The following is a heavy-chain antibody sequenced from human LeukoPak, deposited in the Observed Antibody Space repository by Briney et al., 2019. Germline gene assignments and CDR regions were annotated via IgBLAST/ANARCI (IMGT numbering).Heavy chain of an antibody. Sequence: GASVTVSYKASGYTFTSYGISWVRQAPGQGLEWMGWISAYNGNTKYAQKLQGRVTMTTDTSTSTAYMELRSLRSDDTAVYYCARDRLWLPCDYWGQGTLVTVSS. CDR1: GYTFTSYG. CDR3: ARDRLWLPCDY. CDR2: ISAYNGNT. D-gene: IGHD5-18*01. V-gene: IGHV1-18*01. J-gene: IGHJ4*02.